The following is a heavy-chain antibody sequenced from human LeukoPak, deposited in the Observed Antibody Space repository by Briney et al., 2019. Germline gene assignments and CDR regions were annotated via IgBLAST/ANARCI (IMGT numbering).Heavy chain of an antibody. CDR1: GYTFTGYY. CDR3: ARATNVWFGELFRTDAFDI. D-gene: IGHD3-10*01. V-gene: IGHV1-2*02. J-gene: IGHJ3*02. CDR2: INPNSGGT. Sequence: GASVKVSCKASGYTFTGYYMHWVRQAPGQGLEWMGWINPNSGGTNYAQKFQGRVTMTRDTSISTAYMELSRLRSDDTAVYYCARATNVWFGELFRTDAFDIWGQGTMVTVSS.